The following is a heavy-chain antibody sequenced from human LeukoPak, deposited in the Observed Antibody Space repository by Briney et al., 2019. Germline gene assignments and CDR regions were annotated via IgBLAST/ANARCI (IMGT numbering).Heavy chain of an antibody. CDR3: ARDPCSTTSCFDY. V-gene: IGHV3-33*01. D-gene: IGHD2-2*01. J-gene: IGHJ4*02. CDR2: WHFASNK. CDR1: GFIFSSYG. Sequence: PGGSLRLSCVTSGFIFSSYGIHWVRQAPGKGLEWVAWHFASNKYYAESVRGRFTMSRDNSKSTLYLQMDSLRVEDTAVYYCARDPCSTTSCFDYWGQGTLVSVSS.